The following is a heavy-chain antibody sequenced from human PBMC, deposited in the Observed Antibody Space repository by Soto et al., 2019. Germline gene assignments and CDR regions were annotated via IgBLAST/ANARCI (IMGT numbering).Heavy chain of an antibody. CDR1: GGSFSGYY. J-gene: IGHJ5*02. CDR2: INHSGST. Sequence: SETLSLTCAVYGGSFSGYYWSWIRQPPGKGLEWIGEINHSGSTNYNPSLKSRVTISVDTSKNQFSLKLSSVTAADTAVYYCARGRGSSWNWFDPWGQGTLVTVSS. D-gene: IGHD6-13*01. V-gene: IGHV4-34*01. CDR3: ARGRGSSWNWFDP.